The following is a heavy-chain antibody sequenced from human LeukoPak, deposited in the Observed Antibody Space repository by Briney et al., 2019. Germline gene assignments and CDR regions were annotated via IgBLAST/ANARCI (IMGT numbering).Heavy chain of an antibody. CDR2: ISSSSYI. V-gene: IGHV3-21*01. J-gene: IGHJ4*02. D-gene: IGHD5-18*01. CDR1: GFTFSSYS. Sequence: GGSLRLSCAASGFTFSSYSMNWVRQAPGKGLEWVSSISSSSYIYYADSVKGRFTISRDNAKNSLYLQMNSLRAEDTAVYYCARDDVGYSYGYWGQGTLVTVSS. CDR3: ARDDVGYSYGY.